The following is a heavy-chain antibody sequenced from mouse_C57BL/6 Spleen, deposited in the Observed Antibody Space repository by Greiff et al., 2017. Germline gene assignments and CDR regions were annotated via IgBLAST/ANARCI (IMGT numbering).Heavy chain of an antibody. CDR1: GFSLTSYG. V-gene: IGHV2-2*01. CDR3: ARNNNWFAY. CDR2: IWSGGST. J-gene: IGHJ3*01. Sequence: QVQLQQSGPGLVQPSQSLSITCTVSGFSLTSYGVHWVRQSPGKGLEWLGVIWSGGSTDYNDAFISRLSISKDNSKSQVFFKMNSLQADDTAIYYCARNNNWFAYWGQGTLVTVSA.